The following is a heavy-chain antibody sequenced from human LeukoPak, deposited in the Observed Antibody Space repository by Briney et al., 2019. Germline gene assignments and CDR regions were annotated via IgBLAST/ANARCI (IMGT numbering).Heavy chain of an antibody. CDR3: ARDRSYNMDV. J-gene: IGHJ6*02. D-gene: IGHD5-24*01. V-gene: IGHV3-74*03. CDR2: TKSDGRNT. Sequence: TGGSLRLSCAASGFAFSTYWMHWVRHAPGMGLVWVSVTKSDGRNTMYADSVKGRFTISRDNAKNTLYLQMNSLRPEDTAVYYCARDRSYNMDVWGQGTTVTVS. CDR1: GFAFSTYW.